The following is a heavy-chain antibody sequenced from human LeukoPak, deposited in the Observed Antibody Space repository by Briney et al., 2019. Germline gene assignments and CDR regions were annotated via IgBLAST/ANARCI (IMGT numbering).Heavy chain of an antibody. Sequence: SETLSLTCTVSGGSISSGFYYWSWIRQPAGKGLEWIGRIYTSRSTNYNPSLKSRISISVDTSKNQFSLKLTSVTAADTAVYYCAREHPRGEVDDFDYWGQGTLVTVSS. V-gene: IGHV4-61*02. CDR2: IYTSRST. CDR1: GGSISSGFYY. D-gene: IGHD3-16*01. J-gene: IGHJ4*02. CDR3: AREHPRGEVDDFDY.